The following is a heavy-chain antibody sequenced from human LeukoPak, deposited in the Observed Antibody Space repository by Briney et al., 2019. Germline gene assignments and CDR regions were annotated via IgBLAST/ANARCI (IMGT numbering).Heavy chain of an antibody. V-gene: IGHV3-23*01. CDR3: AKESATRWLATFDY. CDR2: VRGSGGGT. CDR1: GFSFSSYA. Sequence: GGSLRLSCAASGFSFSSYAMSWVRQAPGKGLEWVSTVRGSGGGTYYADSVKGRFTISRDNSKNTLYLQMNSLRAEDTAVYCCAKESATRWLATFDYWGQGTLVTVSS. D-gene: IGHD6-19*01. J-gene: IGHJ4*02.